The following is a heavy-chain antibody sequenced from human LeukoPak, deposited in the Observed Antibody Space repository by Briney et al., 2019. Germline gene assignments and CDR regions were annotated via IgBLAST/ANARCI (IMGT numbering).Heavy chain of an antibody. J-gene: IGHJ6*02. CDR1: GGSISSYY. D-gene: IGHD3-3*01. CDR3: ARHPVYDFWSGYYYYGMDV. CDR2: IYYSGST. Sequence: SETLSLTCTVSGGSISSYYWSWIRQPPGKGLEWIGYIYYSGSTNYNPSLKSRVTISVDTSKNQFSLKLSSVTAADTAAYYCARHPVYDFWSGYYYYGMDVWGQGTTVTVSS. V-gene: IGHV4-59*08.